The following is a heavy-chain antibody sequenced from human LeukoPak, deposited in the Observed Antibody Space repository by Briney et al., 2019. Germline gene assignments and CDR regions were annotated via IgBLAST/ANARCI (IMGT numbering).Heavy chain of an antibody. CDR3: ARDRVAAASFPEEYDAFDT. V-gene: IGHV1-8*01. CDR2: MNPNSGNT. CDR1: GYTFTSYD. J-gene: IGHJ3*02. Sequence: GASVKVSCKASGYTFTSYDIKWVRQATGQGLEWMGWMNPNSGNTGYAQKFQGRVTMTRNTSISTAYMELSSLRSEDTAVYYCARDRVAAASFPEEYDAFDTWGQGTMVTVSS. D-gene: IGHD6-13*01.